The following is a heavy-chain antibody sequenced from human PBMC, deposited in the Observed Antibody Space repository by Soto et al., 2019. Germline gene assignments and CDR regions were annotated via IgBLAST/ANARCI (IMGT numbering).Heavy chain of an antibody. J-gene: IGHJ4*02. CDR2: ISAYNGNT. V-gene: IGHV1-18*01. Sequence: GASVKVSCKASGYTFTSYGISWVRQAPGQGLEWMGWISAYNGNTNYAQKLQGRVTMTTDTSTSTAYMELSRLRSDDTAVYYCARAGGQGYCSGGSCYPFDYWGQGTLVTVSS. CDR3: ARAGGQGYCSGGSCYPFDY. CDR1: GYTFTSYG. D-gene: IGHD2-15*01.